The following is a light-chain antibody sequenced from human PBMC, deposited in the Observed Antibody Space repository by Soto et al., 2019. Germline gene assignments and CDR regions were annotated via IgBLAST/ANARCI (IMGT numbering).Light chain of an antibody. Sequence: EIVMTQSPATLSVSPGERATLSCRARQSVNNNLAWYQQKPGKAPRLLFYVASARATGIPARFSGSGSGTEITLTISSLQSEDFAVYYCQQYNNWPLTFGGGTKVEIK. CDR3: QQYNNWPLT. V-gene: IGKV3-15*01. CDR2: VAS. CDR1: QSVNNN. J-gene: IGKJ4*01.